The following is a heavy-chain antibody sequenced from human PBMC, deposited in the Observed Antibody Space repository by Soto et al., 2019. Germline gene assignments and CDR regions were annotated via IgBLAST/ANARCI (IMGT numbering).Heavy chain of an antibody. CDR3: ERDSIGIAAARLDY. CDR1: GGSIRSGDYY. D-gene: IGHD6-13*01. CDR2: IYHSGST. J-gene: IGHJ4*02. Sequence: SETLSLTCTVSGGSIRSGDYYWSWVRQPPGKGLEWIGEIYHSGSTNYNPSLKSRVTISVDKSKNQFSLKLSSVTAADTAVYYCERDSIGIAAARLDYWGQGTLVTVSS. V-gene: IGHV4-4*02.